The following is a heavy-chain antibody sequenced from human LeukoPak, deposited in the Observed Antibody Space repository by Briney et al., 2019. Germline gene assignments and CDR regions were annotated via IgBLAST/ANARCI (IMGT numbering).Heavy chain of an antibody. D-gene: IGHD1-1*01. J-gene: IGHJ5*02. CDR3: ARQPGGTWFDP. CDR1: GYSFTNYW. CDR2: IDPSDSYT. V-gene: IGHV5-10-1*01. Sequence: GESLKISCKGSGYSFTNYWIGWVRQMPGKGLEWMGRIDPSDSYTNYSPSFQGHVTISADKSISTAYLQWSSLKASDTAMYYCARQPGGTWFDPWGQGTLVTVSS.